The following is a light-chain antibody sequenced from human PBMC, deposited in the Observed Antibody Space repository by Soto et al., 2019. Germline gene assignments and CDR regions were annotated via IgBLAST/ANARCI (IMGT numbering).Light chain of an antibody. CDR1: QSISSW. V-gene: IGKV1-5*03. Sequence: DIQMTQSPSTLSASVGDRVTITCRASQSISSWLAWYQQKPGKAPKLLIYKASSLESGVPSRFSGSGSGTEFTLTISSLQPDDFATYYCQQYNRPTFGQGTKVDIK. J-gene: IGKJ1*01. CDR3: QQYNRPT. CDR2: KAS.